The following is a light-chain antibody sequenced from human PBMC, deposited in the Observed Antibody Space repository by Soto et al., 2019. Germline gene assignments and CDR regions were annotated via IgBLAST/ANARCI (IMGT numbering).Light chain of an antibody. CDR2: AAS. J-gene: IGKJ1*01. CDR1: QSITNY. Sequence: DIQMTQSPSSLSASVGDRVTITCRASQSITNYLNWYQQKPGKAPKLLIYAASTLQSGVPSRFSGSGSGTDFTLTISSLEPEDFATYYCGHYNSYSEAFGQGTKVDIK. V-gene: IGKV1-39*01. CDR3: GHYNSYSEA.